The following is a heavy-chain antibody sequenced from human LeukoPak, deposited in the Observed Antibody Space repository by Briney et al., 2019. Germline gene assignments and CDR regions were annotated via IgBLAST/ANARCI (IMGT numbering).Heavy chain of an antibody. J-gene: IGHJ6*03. Sequence: SETLSLTCAVYGGSFSGYYWSWIRQPPGKGLEWIGEINHSGSTNYNPSLKSRVTISVDTSKNQFSLKLSSVTAADTAVYYCARGTPEYCSGGSCYYPPSFYYMDVWGKGTTVTVSS. CDR1: GGSFSGYY. CDR2: INHSGST. CDR3: ARGTPEYCSGGSCYYPPSFYYMDV. D-gene: IGHD2-15*01. V-gene: IGHV4-34*01.